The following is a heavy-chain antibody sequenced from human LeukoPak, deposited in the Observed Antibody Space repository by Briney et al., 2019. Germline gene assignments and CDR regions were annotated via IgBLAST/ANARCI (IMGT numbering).Heavy chain of an antibody. J-gene: IGHJ4*02. CDR2: IYYSGST. Sequence: SETLSLTCTVSGGSISSYYWSWIRQPPGKGLEWIGYIYYSGSTNYNPSLKSRVTISVDTSKNQFSLKLSSVTAADTAVYYCARAIAAAGFFDYWGQGTLVTVSS. V-gene: IGHV4-59*08. CDR3: ARAIAAAGFFDY. D-gene: IGHD6-13*01. CDR1: GGSISSYY.